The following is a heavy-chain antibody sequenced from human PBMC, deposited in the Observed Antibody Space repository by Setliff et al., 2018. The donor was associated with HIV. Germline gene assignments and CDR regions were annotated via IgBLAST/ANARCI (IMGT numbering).Heavy chain of an antibody. D-gene: IGHD6-6*01. CDR3: ARSRNTTARGQYYFDY. V-gene: IGHV1-46*01. CDR2: ICPGGARR. CDR1: GYTFTNYY. J-gene: IGHJ4*02. Sequence: GASVKVSCKASGYTFTNYYMHWVRQAPGQGLEWMGIICPGGARRSYAQKFQGRVTITADESTSTAYMELSSLRSEDTAVYYCARSRNTTARGQYYFDYWGQGTLVTVSS.